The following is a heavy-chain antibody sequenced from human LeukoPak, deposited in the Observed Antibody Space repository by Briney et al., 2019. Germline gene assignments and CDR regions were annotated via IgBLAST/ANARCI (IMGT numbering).Heavy chain of an antibody. CDR2: ISYEGGTR. CDR1: GVTLSPYG. CDR3: AKEGTPQVSTWYDL. Sequence: PGMSLRLSCAASGVTLSPYGMHWVRQAPGKGLEWVAVISYEGGTRHYADSVKGRFIISRDNPRNTLYLQMNILRTEDTAVYYCAKEGTPQVSTWYDLWGQGTQVIVSS. D-gene: IGHD3-10*01. V-gene: IGHV3-30*18. J-gene: IGHJ5*02.